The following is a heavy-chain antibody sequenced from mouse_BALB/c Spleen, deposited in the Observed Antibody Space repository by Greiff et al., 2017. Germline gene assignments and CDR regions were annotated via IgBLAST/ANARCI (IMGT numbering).Heavy chain of an antibody. CDR3: ARGDYYGSSWSFAY. J-gene: IGHJ3*01. CDR2: ISSGGST. V-gene: IGHV5-6-5*01. D-gene: IGHD1-1*01. Sequence: EVQGVESGGGLVKPGGSLKLSCAASGFTFSSYAMSWVRQTPEKRLEWVASISSGGSTYYPDSVKGRFTISRDNARNILYLQMSSLRSEDTAMYYCARGDYYGSSWSFAYWGQGTLVTVSA. CDR1: GFTFSSYA.